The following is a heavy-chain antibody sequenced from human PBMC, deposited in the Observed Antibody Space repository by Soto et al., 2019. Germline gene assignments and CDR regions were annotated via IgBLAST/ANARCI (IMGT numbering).Heavy chain of an antibody. V-gene: IGHV1-8*02. D-gene: IGHD2-15*01. CDR2: MNPNSGNT. CDR1: VYTFTSYG. CDR3: ARASLGYCSGGSCLLNIFLMMNWFEP. J-gene: IGHJ5*02. Sequence: ASVKVSCKGSVYTFTSYGISWVRQATGQGLEWMGWMNPNSGNTGYAQKFQGRVTMTRNTSISTAYMELSSLRSEDTAVYYCARASLGYCSGGSCLLNIFLMMNWFEPWGQGTLVTVSS.